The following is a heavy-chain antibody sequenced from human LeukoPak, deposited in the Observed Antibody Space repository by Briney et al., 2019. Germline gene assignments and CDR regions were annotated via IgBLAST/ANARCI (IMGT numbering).Heavy chain of an antibody. D-gene: IGHD3-22*01. V-gene: IGHV1-2*06. CDR2: INPNSGGT. CDR3: ARSSYYDSSGYNDY. CDR1: GYTFTGYY. Sequence: ASVKVSCKASGYTFTGYYMHWVRQDPGQGLEWMGRINPNSGGTNYSQKFQGRVTMTRDTSISTAYMELSRLRSDDTAVYYCARSSYYDSSGYNDYWGQGTLVTVSS. J-gene: IGHJ4*02.